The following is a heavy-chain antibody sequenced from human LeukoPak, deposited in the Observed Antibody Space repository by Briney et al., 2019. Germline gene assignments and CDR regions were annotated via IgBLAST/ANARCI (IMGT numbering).Heavy chain of an antibody. CDR2: INPNSGGT. D-gene: IGHD3-22*01. J-gene: IGHJ4*02. V-gene: IGHV1-2*02. CDR1: GYTFTGYY. Sequence: GASVKVSCKASGYTFTGYYMHWVRQAPGQGLEWMGWINPNSGGTNYAQKFQGRVTMTRDTSISTAYMELSRLRSDDTAVYYCARVLLLYYHDSSGYPSWGQGTLVTVSS. CDR3: ARVLLLYYHDSSGYPS.